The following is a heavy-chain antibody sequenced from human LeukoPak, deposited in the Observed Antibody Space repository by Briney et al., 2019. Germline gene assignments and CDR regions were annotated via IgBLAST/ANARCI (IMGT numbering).Heavy chain of an antibody. J-gene: IGHJ6*02. Sequence: PGGSLRLSCAASGFTFSSYGMHWVRQAPGKGLEWVAFIRYDGSNKYYADSVKGRFTISRDNSKNTLYLQMNSLRAEDTAVYYCAKERYSSSWSSDGMDVWGQGTTVTVSS. V-gene: IGHV3-30*02. CDR3: AKERYSSSWSSDGMDV. CDR2: IRYDGSNK. CDR1: GFTFSSYG. D-gene: IGHD6-13*01.